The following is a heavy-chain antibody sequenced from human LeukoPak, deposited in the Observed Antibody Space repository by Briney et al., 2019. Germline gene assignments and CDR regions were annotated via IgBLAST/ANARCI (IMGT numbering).Heavy chain of an antibody. D-gene: IGHD2-15*01. J-gene: IGHJ6*02. CDR1: GYSFTSYW. CDR2: IYPGDSDT. V-gene: IGHV5-51*01. Sequence: GESLKISCKGSGYSFTSYWIGWVRPVPGKGLEWMGIIYPGDSDTRYSPSFQGQVTISADKSISTAYLQWSSLKASDTAMSYCATPGGGYCSGGSCYYYGMDVWGQGTTVTVSS. CDR3: ATPGGGYCSGGSCYYYGMDV.